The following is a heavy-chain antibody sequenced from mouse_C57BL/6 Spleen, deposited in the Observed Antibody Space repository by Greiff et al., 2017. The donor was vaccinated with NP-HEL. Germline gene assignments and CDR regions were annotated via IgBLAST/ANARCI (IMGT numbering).Heavy chain of an antibody. V-gene: IGHV1-42*01. CDR1: GYSFTGYY. Sequence: EVQLQQSGPELVKPGASVKISCKASGYSFTGYYMNWVKQSPEKSLEWIGEINPSTGGTTYNQKFKAKATLTVDKSSSTAYMQLKSLTSEDSAVYYCARNRWDGGYFDYWGQGTTLTVSS. D-gene: IGHD4-1*01. CDR2: INPSTGGT. CDR3: ARNRWDGGYFDY. J-gene: IGHJ2*01.